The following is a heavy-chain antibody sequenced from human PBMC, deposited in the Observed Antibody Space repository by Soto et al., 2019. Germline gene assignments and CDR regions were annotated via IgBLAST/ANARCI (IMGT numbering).Heavy chain of an antibody. CDR1: GFTFSNYA. V-gene: IGHV3-48*02. J-gene: IGHJ5*01. CDR2: ISDNGRTI. CDR3: ARDKGYSGYAVDS. Sequence: EVQLVESGGTLVQPGGSLRLSCAASGFTFSNYAMNWVRQVPGKGLEWVSFISDNGRTIYYADSVRGRFTISRDNADNSLFLQMDSLRDADTAVYHCARDKGYSGYAVDSWGQGTLVTVSS. D-gene: IGHD5-12*01.